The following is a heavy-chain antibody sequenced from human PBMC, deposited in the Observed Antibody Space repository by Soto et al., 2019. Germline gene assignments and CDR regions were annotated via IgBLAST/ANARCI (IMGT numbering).Heavy chain of an antibody. CDR3: AKNWNWGSLVH. Sequence: QVHLQESGPGLVKPSETLSLTCTVSGDSISTDYWSWIRQSPGKGLEWIGFIYYGGSTNYNPSLNSRVTISVDTPKNQFSLKLSSVTAAETAVYYCAKNWNWGSLVHWGQGTLVTVSS. J-gene: IGHJ4*02. CDR2: IYYGGST. CDR1: GDSISTDY. V-gene: IGHV4-59*08. D-gene: IGHD7-27*01.